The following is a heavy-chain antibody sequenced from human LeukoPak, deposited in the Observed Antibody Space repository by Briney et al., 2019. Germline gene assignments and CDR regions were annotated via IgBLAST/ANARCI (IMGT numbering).Heavy chain of an antibody. Sequence: SETLSLTCTVSGGSISSGHYYWTWIRQPAGKGLEWLGRIYTSGSTNYNPSLKSRVTISVDTSKNQFSLKLSSVTAADTAVYYCARIIVGAEAPYLLHWYFDLWGRGTLVTVSS. CDR2: IYTSGST. V-gene: IGHV4-61*02. CDR1: GGSISSGHYY. CDR3: ARIIVGAEAPYLLHWYFDL. J-gene: IGHJ2*01. D-gene: IGHD1-26*01.